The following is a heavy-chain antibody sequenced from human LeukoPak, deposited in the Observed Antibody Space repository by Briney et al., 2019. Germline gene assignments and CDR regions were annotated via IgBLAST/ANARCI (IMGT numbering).Heavy chain of an antibody. CDR3: AGGLVATPYLFDY. J-gene: IGHJ4*02. V-gene: IGHV4-39*01. D-gene: IGHD5-12*01. CDR2: IYYSGST. CDR1: GGSISSSSYY. Sequence: ASETLSLTCTVSGGSISSSSYYWGWIRQRPGKGLEWIGSIYYSGSTYYNPSLKSRVTISVDTSKNQFSLKLSSVTAADTAVYYCAGGLVATPYLFDYWGQGTLVTVSS.